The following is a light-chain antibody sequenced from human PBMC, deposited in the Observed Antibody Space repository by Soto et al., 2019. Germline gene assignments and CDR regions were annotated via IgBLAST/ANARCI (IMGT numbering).Light chain of an antibody. Sequence: DIQLTQSPSLLSASVGDRVTITCRASQGISRYLAWYQQKAGKAPKLLIYGASTLQSGVPSRFSGSGSGTEFTLTISSLQPEDFATYYCQHLNSYPLTFGPGTKVDI. CDR3: QHLNSYPLT. J-gene: IGKJ3*01. CDR2: GAS. CDR1: QGISRY. V-gene: IGKV1-9*01.